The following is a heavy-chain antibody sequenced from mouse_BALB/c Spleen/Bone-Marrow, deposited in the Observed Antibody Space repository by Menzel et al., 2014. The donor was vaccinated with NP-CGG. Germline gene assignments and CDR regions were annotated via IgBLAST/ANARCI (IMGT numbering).Heavy chain of an antibody. CDR2: IHPNSGST. D-gene: IGHD4-1*01. J-gene: IGHJ2*01. Sequence: VQLQQSGSVLVRPGASVKLSCKASGYTFTSSWMHWAKPRPGQGLEWIGEIHPNSGSTNYNEKFKGKATLTVDTSSSTAYVDLSSLTSEDSAVYYCARSGFDYWGQGTTLTVSS. CDR3: ARSGFDY. V-gene: IGHV1S130*01. CDR1: GYTFTSSW.